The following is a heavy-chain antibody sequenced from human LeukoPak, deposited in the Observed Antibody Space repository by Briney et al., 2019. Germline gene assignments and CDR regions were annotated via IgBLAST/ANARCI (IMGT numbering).Heavy chain of an antibody. CDR3: VRERDGTYYFDY. Sequence: GGSLRLSCAASGFTFSDYYMSWIRQAPGKGLEWVSGINWNSASTAYADSVKGRFTISRDNAKNSLYLQMNSLRAEDTALYNCVRERDGTYYFDYWGQGTLVTVSS. CDR2: INWNSAST. V-gene: IGHV3-20*01. J-gene: IGHJ4*02. D-gene: IGHD1-26*01. CDR1: GFTFSDYY.